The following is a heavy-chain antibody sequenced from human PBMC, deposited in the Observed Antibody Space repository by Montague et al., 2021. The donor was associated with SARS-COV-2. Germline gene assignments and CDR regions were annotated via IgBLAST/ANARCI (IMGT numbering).Heavy chain of an antibody. D-gene: IGHD5-12*01. J-gene: IGHJ4*02. V-gene: IGHV4-31*03. CDR2: IYYTGST. CDR1: GGSMNSGGYY. CDR3: ARGRGYTGYDSD. Sequence: TLSLTCTVSGGSMNSGGYYWSWIRQHPGKGLEWIGYIYYTGSTFYNPSLKSRLTTSVDTSQNQFSLRLISVTAADTAVYYCARGRGYTGYDSDWGQGTLVTVTS.